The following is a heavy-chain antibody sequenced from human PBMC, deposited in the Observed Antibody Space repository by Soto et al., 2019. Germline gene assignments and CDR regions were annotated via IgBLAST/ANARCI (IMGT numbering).Heavy chain of an antibody. CDR2: IFYSGST. CDR1: GDSIRNYY. Sequence: SSETLSLTCTVSGDSIRNYYWSWIRQPPGKGLEYIGYIFYSGSTNYNPSLKSRVAISVDTSRNQFALKLRSVTAADTATYYCARVKRGYSYGSIIDFWGRGTLVTVS. V-gene: IGHV4-59*01. D-gene: IGHD5-18*01. CDR3: ARVKRGYSYGSIIDF. J-gene: IGHJ4*01.